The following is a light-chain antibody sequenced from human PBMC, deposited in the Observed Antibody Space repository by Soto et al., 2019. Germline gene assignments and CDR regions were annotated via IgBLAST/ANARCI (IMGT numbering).Light chain of an antibody. J-gene: IGKJ2*01. CDR1: QNVRSY. V-gene: IGKV3-11*01. CDR2: DAS. Sequence: EIVLTQSPATLSLSPGERATLSCRASQNVRSYLAWYQQKPGQAPRLLIYDASNRATGIPARFSGSGSGTDFTLNISSLEPEDFAVYYCQQRSNWPYTFGQGTKLEIK. CDR3: QQRSNWPYT.